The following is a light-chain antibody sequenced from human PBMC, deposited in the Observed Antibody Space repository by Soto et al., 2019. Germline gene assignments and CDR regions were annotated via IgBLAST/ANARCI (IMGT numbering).Light chain of an antibody. CDR1: SSDVGGYNY. CDR2: DVS. CDR3: SSDKGSTYV. J-gene: IGLJ1*01. Sequence: QSALTQPASVSGSPGQSITISCTGTSSDVGGYNYVSWYQQHPGKAPKLMIYDVSNRPSGVSNRFSGSKSGNTASLTISGLQAEDEADFYCSSDKGSTYVFGTGTKVTV. V-gene: IGLV2-14*03.